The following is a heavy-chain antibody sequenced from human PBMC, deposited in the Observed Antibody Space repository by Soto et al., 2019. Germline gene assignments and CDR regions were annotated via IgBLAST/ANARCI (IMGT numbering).Heavy chain of an antibody. D-gene: IGHD5-18*01. CDR1: GYTFTNFG. CDR2: ISVYNGNT. V-gene: IGHV1-18*04. CDR3: ARDQSGVNTYMADY. Sequence: QVQLVQSGAEVKKPGASVKVSCKASGYTFTNFGFSWVRQAPGQGLEWMGWISVYNGNTHYAQKVQGRVTMTTNTSTSTAYMELRSLRSDDTAVYYCARDQSGVNTYMADYWGQGTPVTVSS. J-gene: IGHJ4*02.